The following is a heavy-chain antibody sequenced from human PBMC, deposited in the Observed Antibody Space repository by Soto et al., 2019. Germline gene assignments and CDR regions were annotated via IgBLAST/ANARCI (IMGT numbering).Heavy chain of an antibody. J-gene: IGHJ6*02. D-gene: IGHD6-13*01. V-gene: IGHV1-18*01. CDR1: GYTFTNYG. Sequence: QVQLVQSGAEVKKPGASVNVSCKASGYTFTNYGISWVRQAPGQGLEWMGWISAYNGNTNYIQKLQGRVTMTTDTSKSTAYMELRSLRSDDTAVYYCARDMYSSNSYDYYGMDVWGQGTTVTVSS. CDR3: ARDMYSSNSYDYYGMDV. CDR2: ISAYNGNT.